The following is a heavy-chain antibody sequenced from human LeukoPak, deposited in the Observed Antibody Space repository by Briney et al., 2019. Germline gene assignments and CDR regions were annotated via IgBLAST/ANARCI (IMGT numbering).Heavy chain of an antibody. D-gene: IGHD6-6*01. CDR3: AKDRWRDGSSSFDN. J-gene: IGHJ4*02. V-gene: IGHV1-18*01. CDR1: GYTFNTYG. Sequence: ASVKVSCKASGYTFNTYGITWVRQAPGQGLEWMGWISGYNGNTNYAQKFQGRVTVTTDTSTNTAYMELRSLRSDDTAMYYCAKDRWRDGSSSFDNWGQGTLVTVSS. CDR2: ISGYNGNT.